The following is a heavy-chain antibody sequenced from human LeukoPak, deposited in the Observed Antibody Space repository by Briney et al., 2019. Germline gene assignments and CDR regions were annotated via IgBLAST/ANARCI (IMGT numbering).Heavy chain of an antibody. CDR1: GFTFSNYA. J-gene: IGHJ6*02. Sequence: WGSLRLSCPASGFTFSNYAMHWVRQAPGKGLEWVAVISYDGSNKYYADSVKGRFTISRDNSKNTLYLQMNSLRAEDTAVYYCARDRGYCSSTSCYYYYYYGMDVWGQGTTVTVSS. V-gene: IGHV3-30-3*01. D-gene: IGHD2-2*01. CDR2: ISYDGSNK. CDR3: ARDRGYCSSTSCYYYYYYGMDV.